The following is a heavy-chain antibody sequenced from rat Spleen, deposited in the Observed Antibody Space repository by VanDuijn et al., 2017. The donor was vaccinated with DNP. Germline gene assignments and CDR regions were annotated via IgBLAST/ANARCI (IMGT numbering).Heavy chain of an antibody. D-gene: IGHD1-2*01. CDR1: GFSVTTYS. V-gene: IGHV2-63*01. Sequence: QVQLKESGPGLVQPSETLSLTCTVSGFSVTTYSVSWVRQPSGKGPEWMGKMWYDGDTAYNSALKSRLSISRDTSKSQVFLKMNSLQTDDTGTYYCTSDSLNSSSFVYWGQGSLVTVSS. CDR3: TSDSLNSSSFVY. CDR2: MWYDGDT. J-gene: IGHJ3*01.